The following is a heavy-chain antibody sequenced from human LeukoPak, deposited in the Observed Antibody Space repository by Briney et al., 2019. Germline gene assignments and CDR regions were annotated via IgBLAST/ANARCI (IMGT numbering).Heavy chain of an antibody. Sequence: GGSLSLSCAASGFTFSSYWMSWVRQAPGEGLEWVANIKLDGSAKYYLASVKGRFTISRDNAKNSLYLQMNSLRVEDTAVYYCARMYYYGWGSYYNLDYWGEGTLVTLSP. D-gene: IGHD3-10*01. CDR3: ARMYYYGWGSYYNLDY. V-gene: IGHV3-7*01. CDR1: GFTFSSYW. J-gene: IGHJ4*02. CDR2: IKLDGSAK.